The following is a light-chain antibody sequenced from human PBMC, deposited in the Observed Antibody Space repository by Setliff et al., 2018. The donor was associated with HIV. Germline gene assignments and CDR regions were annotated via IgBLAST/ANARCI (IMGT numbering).Light chain of an antibody. V-gene: IGLV2-11*01. CDR1: ASDIGNYKY. Sequence: QSVLTQPRSVSGSPGQSVTISCTGTASDIGNYKYVSWYQQQPDKAPKLIIYDVTKRPSGVPDRFSGSKSGNTASLTISGLQSEDEGDYFCCPYAGTYTSLYVFGAGTKVTVL. CDR2: DVT. J-gene: IGLJ1*01. CDR3: CPYAGTYTSLYV.